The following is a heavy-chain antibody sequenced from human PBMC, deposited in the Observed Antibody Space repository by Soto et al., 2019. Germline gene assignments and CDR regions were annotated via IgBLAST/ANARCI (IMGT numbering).Heavy chain of an antibody. CDR3: ARFVRSCGPTTGSTRADV. D-gene: IGHD3-9*01. CDR2: IYSGGST. V-gene: IGHV4-61*01. Sequence: SETLSLTCTVSGGFVNSDTHSWSWIRQTPGKRLEWIGFIYSGGSTKNPSLRSRGTMSVDTSKNQFCLKLRSVIAADTAVYLCARFVRSCGPTTGSTRADVWGKGITVTVSS. CDR1: GGFVNSDTHS. J-gene: IGHJ6*04.